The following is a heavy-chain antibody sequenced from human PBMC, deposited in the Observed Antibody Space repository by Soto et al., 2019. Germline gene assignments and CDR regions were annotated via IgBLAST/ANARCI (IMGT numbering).Heavy chain of an antibody. Sequence: ASVKVSCKASGYTFTNYYMHWVPEAPGQGLEWLGLINPSGGSTSYAQKFQGRVTMTRDMSTSTVYMELSSLRSEDTAVYYCARALQYCRSTSWVTQSAIWYYYRMDVWGQGTTVTVSS. J-gene: IGHJ6*02. CDR1: GYTFTNYY. CDR2: INPSGGST. CDR3: ARALQYCRSTSWVTQSAIWYYYRMDV. V-gene: IGHV1-46*01. D-gene: IGHD2-2*01.